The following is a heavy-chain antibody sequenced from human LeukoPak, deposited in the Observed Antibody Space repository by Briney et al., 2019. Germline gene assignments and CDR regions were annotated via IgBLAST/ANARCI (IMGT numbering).Heavy chain of an antibody. D-gene: IGHD6-19*01. CDR3: ARARDAVAGTGAFDI. CDR1: GGSISSHY. CDR2: IHYSGST. Sequence: KPSETLSLTCAVSGGSISSHYWSWIRQPPGKGLEWIGYIHYSGSTNYNPSLKSRVTISVDTSKNQFSLKLSSVTAADTAVYYCARARDAVAGTGAFDIWGQGTMVTVSS. V-gene: IGHV4-59*11. J-gene: IGHJ3*02.